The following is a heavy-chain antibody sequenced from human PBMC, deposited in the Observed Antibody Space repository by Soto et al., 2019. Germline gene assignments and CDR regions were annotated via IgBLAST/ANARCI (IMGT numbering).Heavy chain of an antibody. Sequence: SETLSLTCTVSGGSISSSSYYWGWIRQPPGKGLEWIGSIYYSGSTYYNPSLKSRVTMSVDTSKNQFSLKLSSVTAADTAVYYCALLITMVRGVISSYGMDVWGQGTTVTVSS. V-gene: IGHV4-39*01. D-gene: IGHD3-10*01. J-gene: IGHJ6*02. CDR2: IYYSGST. CDR3: ALLITMVRGVISSYGMDV. CDR1: GGSISSSSYY.